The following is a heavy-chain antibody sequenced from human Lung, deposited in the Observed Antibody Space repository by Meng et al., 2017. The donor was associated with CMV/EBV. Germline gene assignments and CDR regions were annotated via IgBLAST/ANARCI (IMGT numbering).Heavy chain of an antibody. CDR2: IHPSDSET. V-gene: IGHV5-51*01. CDR3: ASGAGAL. Sequence: GEXXKISCKGSGYSFTTFWINWVRQMPGKGLEWMGAIHPSDSETEYSPSFEGQVTISADKSNSTAHLQWNSLKPSDTTMYYCASGAGALWGQGNLVT. D-gene: IGHD1-26*01. J-gene: IGHJ4*02. CDR1: GYSFTTFW.